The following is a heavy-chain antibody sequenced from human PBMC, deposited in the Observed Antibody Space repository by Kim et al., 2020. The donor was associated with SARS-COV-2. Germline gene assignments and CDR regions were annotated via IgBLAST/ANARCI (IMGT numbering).Heavy chain of an antibody. J-gene: IGHJ5*02. D-gene: IGHD3-10*01. CDR1: GFTFSDYW. CDR2: IKQDGSEK. CDR3: ARARVQSYSGSGRKYNWFDP. V-gene: IGHV3-7*03. Sequence: GGSLRLSCAASGFTFSDYWMTWVRQAPGKGLEWVANIKQDGSEKYYVDSVKGRFTISRDNAKNSLYLEMNSLRAEDTAVYYCARARVQSYSGSGRKYNWFDPWGQGTLVTVSS.